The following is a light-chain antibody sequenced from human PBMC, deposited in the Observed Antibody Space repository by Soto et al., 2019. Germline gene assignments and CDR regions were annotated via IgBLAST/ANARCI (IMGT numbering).Light chain of an antibody. Sequence: EMVMTQSPATLSVSPGERATLSCRASQSVSSNLAWYQQKPGQAPRLLIYGVSTRATGIPARFSGSGSGTEFTLTISSLQSEDFAVYYCQQYNNGPPWTFGQGTKVEIK. CDR1: QSVSSN. CDR2: GVS. CDR3: QQYNNGPPWT. J-gene: IGKJ1*01. V-gene: IGKV3D-15*01.